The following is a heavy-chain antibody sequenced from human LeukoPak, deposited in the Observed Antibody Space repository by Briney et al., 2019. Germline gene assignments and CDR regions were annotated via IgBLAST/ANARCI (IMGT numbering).Heavy chain of an antibody. Sequence: NPGRSLRLSCAASGFTFSSYGMHWVRQAPGKGLEWVTVIWFDGSHQHYADSVRGRFTVSRDNSKNTLYLQMNSLRAEDTAVYYCAREKFDSGSHTTPDYWGQGTLVTVSS. V-gene: IGHV3-33*08. CDR1: GFTFSSYG. J-gene: IGHJ4*02. CDR3: AREKFDSGSHTTPDY. CDR2: IWFDGSHQ. D-gene: IGHD1-26*01.